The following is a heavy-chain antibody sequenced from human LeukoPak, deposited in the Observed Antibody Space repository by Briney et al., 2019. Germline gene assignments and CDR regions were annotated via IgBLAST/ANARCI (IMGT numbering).Heavy chain of an antibody. CDR1: GFTVSSNY. D-gene: IGHD5-18*01. V-gene: IGHV3-21*04. CDR2: ISSSSNYI. CDR3: AKDSNSYGYPDY. Sequence: PGGSLRLSCAASGFTVSSNYMSWVRQAPGKGLEWVSSISSSSNYISYADSLKGRFTISRDNSKNTLYLQMNSLRAEDTAVYYCAKDSNSYGYPDYWGQGTLVTVSS. J-gene: IGHJ4*02.